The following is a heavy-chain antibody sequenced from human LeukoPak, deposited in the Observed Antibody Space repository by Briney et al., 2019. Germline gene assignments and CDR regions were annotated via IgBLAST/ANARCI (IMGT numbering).Heavy chain of an antibody. J-gene: IGHJ4*02. Sequence: GGSLRLSCTASGFTFSSYWMTWVRQAPGKELEWVANIKADGSDKYYVDSVKGRSSISRDNAKMSLYLQMSSLRAEDTAVYYCARALFHFAGLFDYWGQGILVTVSS. CDR2: IKADGSDK. D-gene: IGHD2-21*01. V-gene: IGHV3-7*01. CDR1: GFTFSSYW. CDR3: ARALFHFAGLFDY.